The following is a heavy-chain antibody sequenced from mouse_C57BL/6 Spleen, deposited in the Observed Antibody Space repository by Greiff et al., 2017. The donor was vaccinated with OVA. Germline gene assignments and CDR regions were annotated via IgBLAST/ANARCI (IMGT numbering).Heavy chain of an antibody. D-gene: IGHD1-1*01. CDR1: GFSLTSYG. Sequence: QVQLQQSGPGLVQPSQSLSITCTVSGFSLTSYGVHWVRQSPGKGLEWLGVIWSGGSTDYNAAFISRLSISKDNSKSQVFFKMNSLQADDTAIYYCARKGDYGSSQYYFDYWGQGTTLTVSS. CDR3: ARKGDYGSSQYYFDY. J-gene: IGHJ2*01. V-gene: IGHV2-2*01. CDR2: IWSGGST.